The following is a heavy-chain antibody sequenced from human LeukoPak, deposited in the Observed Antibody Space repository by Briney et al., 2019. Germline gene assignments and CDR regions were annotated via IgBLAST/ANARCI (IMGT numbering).Heavy chain of an antibody. CDR2: ISYDRSNK. CDR3: ARGSAYYYDSSYFDY. V-gene: IGHV3-30-3*01. J-gene: IGHJ4*02. CDR1: GFTFSSYA. D-gene: IGHD3-22*01. Sequence: AGGSLRLSCAASGFTFSSYAMHWVRQAPGKGLEWVAVISYDRSNKYYADSVKGRFTISRDNSKNTLYLQMNSLRAEDTAVYYCARGSAYYYDSSYFDYWGQGTLVTVSS.